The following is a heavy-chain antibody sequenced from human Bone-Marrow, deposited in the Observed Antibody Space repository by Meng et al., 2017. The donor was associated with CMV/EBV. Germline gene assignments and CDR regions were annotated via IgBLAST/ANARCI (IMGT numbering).Heavy chain of an antibody. CDR1: GFTASSKY. CDR3: ARVDSGWLHIDY. Sequence: CGASGFTASSKYMTWVRQTPGKGLEWVSVIYRDGSTYYADSVKGRFTISRDNSKNTLNLQMNSLIPADTAVYYCARVDSGWLHIDYWGQGTLVTVSS. CDR2: IYRDGST. J-gene: IGHJ4*02. V-gene: IGHV3-53*01. D-gene: IGHD6-19*01.